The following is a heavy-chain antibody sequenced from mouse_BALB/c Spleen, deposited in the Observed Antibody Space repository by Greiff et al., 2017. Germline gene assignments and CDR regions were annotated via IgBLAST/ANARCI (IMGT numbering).Heavy chain of an antibody. CDR2: IDPSDSET. D-gene: IGHD2-14*01. Sequence: QVQLQQPGAELVKPGAPVKLSCKASGYTFTSYWMNWVKQRPGRGLEWIGRIDPSDSETHYNQKFKDKATLTVDKSSSTAYIQLSSLTSEDSAVYYCARKGGRYDVFAYWGQGTLVTVSA. J-gene: IGHJ3*01. CDR3: ARKGGRYDVFAY. CDR1: GYTFTSYW. V-gene: IGHV1-69*02.